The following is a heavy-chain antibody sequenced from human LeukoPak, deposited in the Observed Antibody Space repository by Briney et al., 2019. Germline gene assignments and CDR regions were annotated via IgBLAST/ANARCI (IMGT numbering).Heavy chain of an antibody. Sequence: GGSLRLSCAASGFTVSSNYMSWVRQAPGKGLEWVSVIYSGGSTYYADSVKGRFTISRDNSKNTLYLQMNSLRAEDTAVYYCAGDTVPAATDAFDIWGQGTMVTVSS. CDR3: AGDTVPAATDAFDI. V-gene: IGHV3-66*02. J-gene: IGHJ3*02. CDR1: GFTVSSNY. CDR2: IYSGGST. D-gene: IGHD2-2*01.